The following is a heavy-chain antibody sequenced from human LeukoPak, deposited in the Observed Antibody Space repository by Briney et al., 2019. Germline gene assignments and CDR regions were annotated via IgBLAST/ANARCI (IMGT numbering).Heavy chain of an antibody. CDR3: ARGGLFKSFFDS. Sequence: GGSLRLSCAASGFTFSSHWMHWVRQTPGKGLVWVSRINTDESKINHADSVKGRFTISRDNAKNMLYLQMNSLRAEDTAVYYCARGGLFKSFFDSWAQGTPVTVSS. V-gene: IGHV3-74*01. CDR2: INTDESKI. D-gene: IGHD2-15*01. CDR1: GFTFSSHW. J-gene: IGHJ4*02.